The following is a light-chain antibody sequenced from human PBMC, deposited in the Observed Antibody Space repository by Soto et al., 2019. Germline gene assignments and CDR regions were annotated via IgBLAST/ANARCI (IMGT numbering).Light chain of an antibody. CDR1: QSVSSRY. V-gene: IGKV3-20*01. Sequence: EVVLMQSPGTLSLSPGERATLFCRASQSVSSRYLAWYQQKPGQAPRLLGYGASNRATGIPDRFSGSVSGTEFTLTISRLEPEDFAVYYCQQYGSSGTFGQGTKV. J-gene: IGKJ1*01. CDR2: GAS. CDR3: QQYGSSGT.